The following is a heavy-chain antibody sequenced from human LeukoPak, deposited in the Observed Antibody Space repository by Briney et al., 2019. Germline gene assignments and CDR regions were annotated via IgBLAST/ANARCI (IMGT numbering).Heavy chain of an antibody. J-gene: IGHJ6*03. D-gene: IGHD6-6*01. V-gene: IGHV4-38-2*02. CDR2: IYNSGST. CDR1: GYSISSGYF. CDR3: ASSSSSPEGGYYYYYYMDV. Sequence: SETLSLTCTVSGYSISSGYFWGWIRQPPGKGLKWIGTIYNSGSTYYNASLESRVTISVDTSKNQFSLKLSSVTAADTAVYYCASSSSSPEGGYYYYYYMDVWGKGTTVTVSS.